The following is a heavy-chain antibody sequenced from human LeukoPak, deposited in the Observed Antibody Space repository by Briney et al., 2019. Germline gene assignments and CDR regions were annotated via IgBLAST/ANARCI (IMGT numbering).Heavy chain of an antibody. D-gene: IGHD3-22*01. CDR2: IIPIFGTA. J-gene: IGHJ5*02. Sequence: AAVKVSCKASGGTFSSYAISWVRQAPGQGLEWMGGIIPIFGTANYAQKFQGRVTITADESTSTAYMELSSLRSEDTAVYYCARGLRYYYDSSGYSYGDNWFDPWGQGTLVTVSS. CDR1: GGTFSSYA. V-gene: IGHV1-69*13. CDR3: ARGLRYYYDSSGYSYGDNWFDP.